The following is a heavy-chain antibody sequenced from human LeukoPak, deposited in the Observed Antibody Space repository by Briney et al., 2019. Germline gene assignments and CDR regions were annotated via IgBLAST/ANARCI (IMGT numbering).Heavy chain of an antibody. CDR2: IHHSGST. Sequence: SETLSLTCAVSGYSISRGYHWGWIRQPPGKGLEWIGSIHHSGSTYYNSSLKGRVTISVDTSKNQFSLKVSSVTAADTAVYYCARVNWNPDYWGQGTLVTVSS. J-gene: IGHJ4*02. CDR3: ARVNWNPDY. D-gene: IGHD1-1*01. CDR1: GYSISRGYH. V-gene: IGHV4-38-2*01.